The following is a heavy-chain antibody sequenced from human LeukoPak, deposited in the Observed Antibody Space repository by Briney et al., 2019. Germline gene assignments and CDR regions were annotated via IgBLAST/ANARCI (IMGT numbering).Heavy chain of an antibody. CDR3: ARGLIVGVRGYFDY. D-gene: IGHD1-26*01. CDR2: IYYSGST. J-gene: IGHJ4*02. CDR1: GGSISSSSYY. V-gene: IGHV4-39*07. Sequence: SETLSLTCTVSGGSISSSSYYWGWIRQPPGKGLEWIGSIYYSGSTYYNPSLKSRVTISVDTSKNQFSLKLSSVTAADTAVYYCARGLIVGVRGYFDYWGQGTLVTVSS.